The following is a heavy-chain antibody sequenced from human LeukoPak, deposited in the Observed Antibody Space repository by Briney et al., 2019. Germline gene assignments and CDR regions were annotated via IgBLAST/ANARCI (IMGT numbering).Heavy chain of an antibody. CDR2: ISHSGST. J-gene: IGHJ5*02. CDR3: ARRSSGPWNLWSNP. CDR1: GYSINSGYY. D-gene: IGHD6-19*01. V-gene: IGHV4-38-2*01. Sequence: PSETLSLTCAVSGYSINSGYYWGRIRQPPRKGPEWIGNISHSGSTYYNPSLKSRVTFSVDTSKNQFSLKLNSVSAPHTALYISARRSSGPWNLWSNPGGQGTLVTVSS.